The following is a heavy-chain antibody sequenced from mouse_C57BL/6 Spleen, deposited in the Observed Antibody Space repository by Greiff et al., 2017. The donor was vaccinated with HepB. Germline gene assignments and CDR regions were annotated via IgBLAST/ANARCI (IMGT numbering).Heavy chain of an antibody. V-gene: IGHV1-82*01. CDR2: IYPGDGDT. D-gene: IGHD1-1*01. CDR3: AYGSRGAY. J-gene: IGHJ3*01. CDR1: GYAFSSSW. Sequence: QVQLKESGPELVKPGASVKISCKASGYAFSSSWMNWVKQRPGKGLEWIGRIYPGDGDTNYNGKFKGKATLTADKSSSTAYMQLSSLTSEDSAVYFCAYGSRGAYWGQGTLVTVSA.